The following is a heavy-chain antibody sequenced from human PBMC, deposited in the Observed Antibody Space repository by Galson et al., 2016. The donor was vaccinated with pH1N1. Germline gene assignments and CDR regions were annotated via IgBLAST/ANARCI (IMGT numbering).Heavy chain of an antibody. Sequence: SVKVSCKASGGIFNSFGISWVRQATGQGLEWMGWMNPNSGNTGYAQKFQGRVTITRNTSISTAYMELSSLRSEDTALYYCARAGCVSGSCRTGIHYYMDVWGEGTTVTVTS. CDR2: MNPNSGNT. V-gene: IGHV1-8*03. CDR1: GGIFNSFG. CDR3: ARAGCVSGSCRTGIHYYMDV. J-gene: IGHJ6*03. D-gene: IGHD2-15*01.